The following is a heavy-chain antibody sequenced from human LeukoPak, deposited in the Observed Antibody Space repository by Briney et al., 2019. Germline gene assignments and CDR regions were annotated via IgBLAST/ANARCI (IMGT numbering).Heavy chain of an antibody. Sequence: SVKVSCKASGGTFSSYAISWVRQAPGQGLEWMGGIIPIFGAANYAQKFQGRVTITADESTSTAYMELSSLRSEDTAVYYCAREGRFTSPLLNYYMDVWGKGTTVTVSS. CDR3: AREGRFTSPLLNYYMDV. CDR1: GGTFSSYA. CDR2: IIPIFGAA. J-gene: IGHJ6*03. V-gene: IGHV1-69*13. D-gene: IGHD2-2*01.